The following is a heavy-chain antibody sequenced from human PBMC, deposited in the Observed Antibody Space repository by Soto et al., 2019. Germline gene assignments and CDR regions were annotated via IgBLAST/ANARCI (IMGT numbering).Heavy chain of an antibody. J-gene: IGHJ5*01. Sequence: GASVKVSCKASGYTFTSYYMHWVRQAPGQGLEWMGIINPSGGSTSYAQKFQGRVTMTEDTSTDTAYMELSSLRSEDTAVYYCARGNCSGGGCLNWFDSWGQGTLVTVSS. D-gene: IGHD2-15*01. CDR1: GYTFTSYY. CDR2: INPSGGST. V-gene: IGHV1-46*01. CDR3: ARGNCSGGGCLNWFDS.